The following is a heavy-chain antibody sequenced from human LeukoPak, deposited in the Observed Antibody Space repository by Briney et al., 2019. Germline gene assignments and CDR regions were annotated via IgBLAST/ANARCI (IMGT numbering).Heavy chain of an antibody. CDR2: IKSKTDGGTT. Sequence: GGSLRLSCAASGFTFSNAWMSWVRQAPGKGLEWVGRIKSKTDGGTTDYAAPVKGRFTISRDDSKNTLYLQMNSLKTEDTAVYYCTIQRGSGSPYYYYYGMDVWGQGTTVTVSS. CDR1: GFTFSNAW. CDR3: TIQRGSGSPYYYYYGMDV. D-gene: IGHD3-10*01. J-gene: IGHJ6*02. V-gene: IGHV3-15*01.